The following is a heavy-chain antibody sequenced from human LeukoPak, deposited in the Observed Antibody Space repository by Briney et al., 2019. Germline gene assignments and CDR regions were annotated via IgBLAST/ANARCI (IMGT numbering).Heavy chain of an antibody. CDR2: ICGSGGRT. V-gene: IGHV3-23*01. CDR1: GFTFRNYA. CDR3: ARPSSGWYLFVY. J-gene: IGHJ4*02. Sequence: GGSLRLSCAASGFTFRNYAMSWVRQAPGKGLEWVSTICGSGGRTYYADSVKGRFTISRDNSKNTLYLQMSSLRAEDTAVYYCARPSSGWYLFVYGGQGTLVTVCS. D-gene: IGHD6-19*01.